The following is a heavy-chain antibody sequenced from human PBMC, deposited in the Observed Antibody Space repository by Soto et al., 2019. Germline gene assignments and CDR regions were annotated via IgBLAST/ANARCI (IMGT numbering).Heavy chain of an antibody. D-gene: IGHD1-26*01. CDR3: ARAGGSYSDY. CDR1: GFTFNSYA. Sequence: QVQLVESGGGVVQPGRSLRLSCAASGFTFNSYAMHWVRQAPGKGLEWVAVISYDGSNKYYADSVKGRFTISRDNSKNTLYLQMNSLRAEDTAVYYCARAGGSYSDYWGQGTLVTVSS. CDR2: ISYDGSNK. J-gene: IGHJ4*02. V-gene: IGHV3-30-3*01.